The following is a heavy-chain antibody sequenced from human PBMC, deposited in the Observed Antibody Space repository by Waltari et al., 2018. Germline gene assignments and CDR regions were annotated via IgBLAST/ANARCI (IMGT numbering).Heavy chain of an antibody. D-gene: IGHD3-10*01. V-gene: IGHV1-69-2*01. Sequence: EVQLLQSGTELKKPGSTVKISCQVSGYRFTDYYIHWVQQAPGKGPQWMGLVYPEERETIYAERFQGRDTRTADTSTETAFMELSSLTADDTAVYYCVTALGDRSSASRPFDVWGLGTLITVSS. CDR1: GYRFTDYY. CDR3: VTALGDRSSASRPFDV. CDR2: VYPEERET. J-gene: IGHJ3*01.